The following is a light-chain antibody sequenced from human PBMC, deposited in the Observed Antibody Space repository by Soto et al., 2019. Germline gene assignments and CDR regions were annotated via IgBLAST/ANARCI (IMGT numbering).Light chain of an antibody. CDR1: QSVSSY. Sequence: EIGLTQSPGTLSLSPGERATLSCRVSQSVSSYLAWYQQKPGQAPRLLIYGASTRATGIPDRFSGSGSETDFTRTISRLEPEDFAVYYCQQYGSSPYTLGQGTKLEIK. V-gene: IGKV3-20*01. CDR3: QQYGSSPYT. CDR2: GAS. J-gene: IGKJ2*01.